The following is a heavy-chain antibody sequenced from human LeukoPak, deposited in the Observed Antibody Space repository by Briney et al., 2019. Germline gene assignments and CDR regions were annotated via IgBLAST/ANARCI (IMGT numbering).Heavy chain of an antibody. V-gene: IGHV4-39*01. CDR3: ARRGRVVVPAAPDAFDI. Sequence: SETLSLTCTVSGGSISTSTYYWGWIRQPPGKGLEWIGGMHYSGSTNYNPSLKSRVTISGDTSKNQFSLKLSSVTAADTAVYYCARRGRVVVPAAPDAFDIWGQGTMVSVSS. D-gene: IGHD2-2*01. J-gene: IGHJ3*02. CDR2: MHYSGST. CDR1: GGSISTSTYY.